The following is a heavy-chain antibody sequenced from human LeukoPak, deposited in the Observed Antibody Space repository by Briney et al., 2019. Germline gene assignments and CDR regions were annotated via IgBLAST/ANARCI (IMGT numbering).Heavy chain of an antibody. V-gene: IGHV3-30*18. J-gene: IGHJ4*02. CDR1: GFTFSSYG. D-gene: IGHD6-19*01. Sequence: GGSLRLSCAASGFTFSSYGMHWVRQAPGKGLEWVAVLSYDGSNKYYADSVKGRFTISRDNSKNTLYLQMNSLRAEDTAVYYCAKDRGIAVWGQGTLVTVSS. CDR2: LSYDGSNK. CDR3: AKDRGIAV.